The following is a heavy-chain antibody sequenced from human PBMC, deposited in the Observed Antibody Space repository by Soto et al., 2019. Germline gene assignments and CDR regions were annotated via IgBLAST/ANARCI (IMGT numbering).Heavy chain of an antibody. Sequence: QVQLQESGPGLVKPSETLSLTCTVSGGTISSWYWSWIRQPPGKGLEWIGYIYYSGSTNCNPSLKSRVTISVDTSKNPFSLKLSSVTAADTAVYYCARRYRSAIDYWGQGTLVTLSS. V-gene: IGHV4-59*08. CDR3: ARRYRSAIDY. D-gene: IGHD6-25*01. J-gene: IGHJ4*02. CDR1: GGTISSWY. CDR2: IYYSGST.